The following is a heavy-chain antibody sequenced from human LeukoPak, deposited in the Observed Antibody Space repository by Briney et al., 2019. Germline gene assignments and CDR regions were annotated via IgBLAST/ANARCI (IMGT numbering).Heavy chain of an antibody. J-gene: IGHJ6*03. V-gene: IGHV1-3*01. D-gene: IGHD3-10*01. CDR1: GYTFTSYA. CDR2: INAGNGNT. CDR3: ARDLMVRGVIPYYYYYYMDV. Sequence: ASVKVSCKASGYTFTSYAMHWVRQAPGQRLEWMGWINAGNGNTKYSQKFQGRVTITRNTSISTAYMELSSLRSEDTAVYYCARDLMVRGVIPYYYYYYMDVWGKGTTVTVSS.